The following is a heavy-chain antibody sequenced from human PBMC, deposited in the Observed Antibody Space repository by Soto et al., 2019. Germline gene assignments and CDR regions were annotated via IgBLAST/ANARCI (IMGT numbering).Heavy chain of an antibody. CDR3: AHRGLYSGSGLYNFLAY. CDR1: GFSLTTSGVG. CDR2: IYWDDDK. D-gene: IGHD1-26*01. V-gene: IGHV2-5*02. J-gene: IGHJ4*02. Sequence: SGPTLVNPTQTLTLTCTFSGFSLTTSGVGVGWIRQPPGKALEWLGIIYWDDDKRYSPSLKNRVTITKDTSKNQVVLIMTNMDTVDTATYLCAHRGLYSGSGLYNFLAYSGQGTLVTVSA.